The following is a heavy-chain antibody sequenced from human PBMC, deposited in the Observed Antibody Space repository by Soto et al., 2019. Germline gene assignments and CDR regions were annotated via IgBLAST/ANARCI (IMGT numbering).Heavy chain of an antibody. Sequence: QVQLVQSGAEVKKPGSSVNVSCKASGGTFSSYAISWVRQAPGQGLEWMGGIIPIFGTANYAQKFQGRVTITADKSTSTAYMELSSLRSEDTAVYYCARDQATPPLYYYYGMDVWGQGTTVTVSS. V-gene: IGHV1-69*06. J-gene: IGHJ6*02. CDR2: IIPIFGTA. D-gene: IGHD2-15*01. CDR1: GGTFSSYA. CDR3: ARDQATPPLYYYYGMDV.